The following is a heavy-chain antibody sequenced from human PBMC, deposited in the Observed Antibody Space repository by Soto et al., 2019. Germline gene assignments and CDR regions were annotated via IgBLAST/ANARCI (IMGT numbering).Heavy chain of an antibody. D-gene: IGHD2-15*01. CDR2: ISYDGSNK. CDR1: GFTFSSFG. J-gene: IGHJ4*02. CDR3: AKDVGGNVDY. Sequence: QVQLVESGGGVVQPGRSRRLSCAASGFTFSSFGMHWVRQAPGKGLEWVAVISYDGSNKYYADSVKGRFTISRDNSKNTLYLQMNSLRAEDTAVYYCAKDVGGNVDYWGQGTLVTVSS. V-gene: IGHV3-30*18.